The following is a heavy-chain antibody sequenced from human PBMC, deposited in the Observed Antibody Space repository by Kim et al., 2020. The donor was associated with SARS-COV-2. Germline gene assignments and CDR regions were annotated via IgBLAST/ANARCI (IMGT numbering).Heavy chain of an antibody. CDR1: GGTFSSYA. D-gene: IGHD2-15*01. CDR3: ARGFPGHCSGGSCYPNPYYYYGMDV. Sequence: SVKVSCKASGGTFSSYAISWVRQAPGQGLEWMGRIIPILGIANYAQKFQGRVTITADKSTSTAYMELSSLRSEDTAVYYCARGFPGHCSGGSCYPNPYYYYGMDVWGQGTTVTVSS. V-gene: IGHV1-69*04. CDR2: IIPILGIA. J-gene: IGHJ6*02.